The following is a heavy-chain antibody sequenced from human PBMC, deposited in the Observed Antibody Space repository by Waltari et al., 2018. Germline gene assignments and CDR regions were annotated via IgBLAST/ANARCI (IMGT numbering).Heavy chain of an antibody. J-gene: IGHJ3*02. CDR2: IYYSGST. CDR1: GCSIGSYY. V-gene: IGHV4-59*01. CDR3: ARDLLVAAEQNAFDI. Sequence: VQLQESGPGLVKPSETLSLTCTVSGCSIGSYYWSCIRQPPGKGLGWIGYIYYSGSTNYNPSLKSRGTISVDTSKNQFSLKLSAVTAADTAVYYCARDLLVAAEQNAFDIWGQGTMVTVSS. D-gene: IGHD2-15*01.